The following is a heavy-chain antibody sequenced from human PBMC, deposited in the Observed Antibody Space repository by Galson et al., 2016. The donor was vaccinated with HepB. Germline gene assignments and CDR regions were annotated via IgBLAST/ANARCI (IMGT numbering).Heavy chain of an antibody. CDR2: IYTSGRT. CDR1: GGSLSGYY. D-gene: IGHD3-22*01. V-gene: IGHV4-4*08. Sequence: ETLSLTCTVSGGSLSGYYWGWVRQAPGKGLEWIGYIYTSGRTNYNPSLNSRVTISVDTSTHHFSLKLSSVAAADTAVYFCARGFKYYGSSGHTSRGFDYWGQGILVTVSS. CDR3: ARGFKYYGSSGHTSRGFDY. J-gene: IGHJ4*02.